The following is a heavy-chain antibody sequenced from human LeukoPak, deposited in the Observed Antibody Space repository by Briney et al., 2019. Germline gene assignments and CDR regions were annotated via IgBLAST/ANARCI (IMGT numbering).Heavy chain of an antibody. V-gene: IGHV1-2*02. CDR1: GYTFTGYY. Sequence: ASVKVSCKASGYTFTGYYVHWVRQAPGQGLEWMGWIDPNSGGTNYAQKFQGRVTMTRDTSISTAYMELSRLRPDDTAVYYCARVRDIVVVPAALDYYYGMDVWGQGTTVTVSS. CDR3: ARVRDIVVVPAALDYYYGMDV. J-gene: IGHJ6*02. CDR2: IDPNSGGT. D-gene: IGHD2-2*01.